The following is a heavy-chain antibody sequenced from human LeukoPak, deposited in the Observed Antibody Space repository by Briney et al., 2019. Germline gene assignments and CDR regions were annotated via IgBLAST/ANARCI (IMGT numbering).Heavy chain of an antibody. CDR1: GFTFSSYE. J-gene: IGHJ4*02. D-gene: IGHD5-12*01. CDR3: AREPVAKYYCDY. V-gene: IGHV3-48*03. CDR2: ISSSGSTI. Sequence: PGGSLRLSCAASGFTFSSYEMNWVRQAPGKGLEWVSYISSSGSTIYYADSVKGRFTISRDNAKNSLYLQMNSLRAEDTAVYYCAREPVAKYYCDYWGQGTLVTVSS.